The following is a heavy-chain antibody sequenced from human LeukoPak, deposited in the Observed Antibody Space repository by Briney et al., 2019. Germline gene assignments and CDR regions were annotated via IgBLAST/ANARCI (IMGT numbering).Heavy chain of an antibody. CDR2: ISAYSGNT. D-gene: IGHD3-3*01. Sequence: GESLKISCKGFGYGFTNYGISWVRQAPGQGLEWMGWISAYSGNTNYAQNLQGRVTMTTDTSTSTAYMELRSLRSDDTAVYYCARAPDDYDFWSGPFDYWGRGTLVTVSS. J-gene: IGHJ4*02. CDR3: ARAPDDYDFWSGPFDY. V-gene: IGHV1-18*01. CDR1: GYGFTNYG.